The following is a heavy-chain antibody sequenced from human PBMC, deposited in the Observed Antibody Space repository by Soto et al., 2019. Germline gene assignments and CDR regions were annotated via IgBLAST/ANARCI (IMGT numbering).Heavy chain of an antibody. CDR3: AEVGEAAAGGFDS. V-gene: IGHV1-8*01. CDR1: GYTFTSYD. D-gene: IGHD6-13*01. J-gene: IGHJ4*02. Sequence: QVQLVQSGAEVKKPGASVKVSCKASGYTFTSYDINWVRQATGQGLEWMGWMHPNTGNTGYAQKFQGRVTMTRDTSISSAYMELTSLRSEDTAVYYCAEVGEAAAGGFDSWGQGTLVTVSS. CDR2: MHPNTGNT.